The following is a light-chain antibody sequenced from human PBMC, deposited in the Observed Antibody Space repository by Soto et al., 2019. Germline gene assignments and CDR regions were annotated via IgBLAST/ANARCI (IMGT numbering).Light chain of an antibody. V-gene: IGLV2-14*01. J-gene: IGLJ1*01. CDR2: DVS. CDR3: SSYTSSSTFYV. Sequence: QSALTQPASVSGSTGQSITISCTETSSDVGGYNYVSWYQQHPGKAPKLMIYDVSNRPSGVSNRFSGSKSGNTASLTISGLQAEDEADYYCSSYTSSSTFYVFGTGTKVTVL. CDR1: SSDVGGYNY.